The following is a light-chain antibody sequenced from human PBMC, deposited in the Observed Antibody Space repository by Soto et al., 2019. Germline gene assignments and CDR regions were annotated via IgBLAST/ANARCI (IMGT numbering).Light chain of an antibody. Sequence: QSALTQPASVSGSPGQSITISCTGTSSDIGTYNYVSWYQQHPGKAPKLMIYEVSNRPSGVSNRFSGSKSGNTDSLTISGLQAEDESDYYCSSYTTSSTLNVVFGGGTKLTVL. J-gene: IGLJ2*01. CDR2: EVS. V-gene: IGLV2-14*01. CDR3: SSYTTSSTLNVV. CDR1: SSDIGTYNY.